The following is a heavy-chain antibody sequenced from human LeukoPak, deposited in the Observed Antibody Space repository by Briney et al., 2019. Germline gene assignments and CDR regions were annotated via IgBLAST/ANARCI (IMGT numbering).Heavy chain of an antibody. CDR1: GGSMNSYY. Sequence: TSETLSLTCTVSGGSMNSYYWSWIRQPAGKGLEWIGRIYTSGSTTYNPSLKSRVTMSVDTSKSQFSLNLMSVTAADTAVYYCTRDTGTTGEVKFDPWGQGTLVTVSS. CDR3: TRDTGTTGEVKFDP. D-gene: IGHD4-17*01. V-gene: IGHV4-4*07. J-gene: IGHJ5*02. CDR2: IYTSGST.